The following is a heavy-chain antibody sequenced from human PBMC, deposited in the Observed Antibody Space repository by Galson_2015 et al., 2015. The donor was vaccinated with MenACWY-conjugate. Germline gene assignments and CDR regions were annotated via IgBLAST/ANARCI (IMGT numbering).Heavy chain of an antibody. CDR1: GASITSSDYY. J-gene: IGHJ5*02. V-gene: IGHV4-39*07. CDR2: VFENGTT. CDR3: ARESSYCRGGTCDYH. D-gene: IGHD2-15*01. Sequence: ETLSLTCTASGASITSSDYYGGWIRQPPGKGLEWIGTVFENGTTYYNTPLKSRVTISVYTSKNQISLTLNSATAADTAVYYCARESSYCRGGTCDYHWGQGILVTISS.